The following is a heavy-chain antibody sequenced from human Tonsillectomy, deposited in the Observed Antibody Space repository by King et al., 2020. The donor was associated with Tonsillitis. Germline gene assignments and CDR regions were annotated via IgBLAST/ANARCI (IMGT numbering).Heavy chain of an antibody. CDR3: ARTGVPDPAAQKVRYFQH. D-gene: IGHD1-14*01. V-gene: IGHV1-18*01. CDR2: ISAYNGNT. CDR1: GYTFTSYG. Sequence: VQLVESGAEVKKPGASVKVSCKASGYTFTSYGISWVRQAPGQGLEWMGWISAYNGNTNYAQKLQGRVTMTTDTSTSTAYMELRSLRSDDTDVYYCARTGVPDPAAQKVRYFQHWGQGTLVTVSS. J-gene: IGHJ1*01.